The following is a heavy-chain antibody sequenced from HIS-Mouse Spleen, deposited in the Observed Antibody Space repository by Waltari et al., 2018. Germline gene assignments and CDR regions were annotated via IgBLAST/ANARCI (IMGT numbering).Heavy chain of an antibody. D-gene: IGHD6-13*01. CDR3: AREIPYSSSWYDWYFDL. CDR2: IYFRGRT. CDR1: GGPISSSSYY. J-gene: IGHJ2*01. V-gene: IGHV4-39*07. Sequence: QLQLQESGPGLVKPSETLSLSCTVSGGPISSSSYYWGWICQPPGEGLEWIVSIYFRGRTDANPALTSRVTISVDTSKNQFSLKLSSVTAADTAVYYCAREIPYSSSWYDWYFDLWGRGTLVTVSS.